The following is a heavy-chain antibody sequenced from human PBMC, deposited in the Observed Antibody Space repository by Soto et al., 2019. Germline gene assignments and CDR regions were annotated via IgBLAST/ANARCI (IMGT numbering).Heavy chain of an antibody. CDR3: ARYGDYAGGAFDI. CDR1: GGSISSSSYY. Sequence: QLQLQESGPGLVKPSETLSLTCTVSGGSISSSSYYWGWIRQPPGQGLEWIGSIYYGGSTYYNPSLKSRVTMSVDTSKNQCSLKVSSVTAADTAVYYCARYGDYAGGAFDIWGQGTMVTVSS. V-gene: IGHV4-39*01. J-gene: IGHJ3*02. D-gene: IGHD4-17*01. CDR2: IYYGGST.